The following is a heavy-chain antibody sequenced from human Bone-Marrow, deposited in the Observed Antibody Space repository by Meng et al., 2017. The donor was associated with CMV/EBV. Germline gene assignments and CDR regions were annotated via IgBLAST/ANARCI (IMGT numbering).Heavy chain of an antibody. Sequence: CAASGFTFDDYGMSWVRQAPGKGLECVSGINWNGGSTGYADSVKGRFTISRDNAKNSLYLQMNSLRAEDTALYYCARDPLYSGSLFDYWGQGTLVTVSS. V-gene: IGHV3-20*04. CDR1: GFTFDDYG. CDR2: INWNGGST. J-gene: IGHJ4*02. D-gene: IGHD1-26*01. CDR3: ARDPLYSGSLFDY.